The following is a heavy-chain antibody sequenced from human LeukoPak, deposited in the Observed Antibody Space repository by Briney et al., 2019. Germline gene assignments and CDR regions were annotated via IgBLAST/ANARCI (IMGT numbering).Heavy chain of an antibody. Sequence: ASVKVSCKASGYTFTGYYMHWVRQAPGQGLEWMGWINPNSGGTNYAQKFQGRVTMTRDTSISTAYMELSGLRSDDTAVYYCARVLSRDGYNFDYWGQGTLVTVSS. CDR2: INPNSGGT. V-gene: IGHV1-2*02. CDR3: ARVLSRDGYNFDY. J-gene: IGHJ4*02. D-gene: IGHD5-24*01. CDR1: GYTFTGYY.